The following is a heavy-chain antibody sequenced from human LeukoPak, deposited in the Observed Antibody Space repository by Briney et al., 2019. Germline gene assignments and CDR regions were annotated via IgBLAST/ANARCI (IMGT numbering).Heavy chain of an antibody. CDR1: GFTFSSYE. J-gene: IGHJ4*02. Sequence: GGSLRLSCAASGFTFSSYEMNWVRQAPGKGLEWVAYISNSVSNIRYADSVKGRFTISRDNAKNSLYLQMNSLRAEDTAVYYCARVAFDFWSGPDYWGQGTLVTVSS. V-gene: IGHV3-48*03. CDR3: ARVAFDFWSGPDY. CDR2: ISNSVSNI. D-gene: IGHD3-3*01.